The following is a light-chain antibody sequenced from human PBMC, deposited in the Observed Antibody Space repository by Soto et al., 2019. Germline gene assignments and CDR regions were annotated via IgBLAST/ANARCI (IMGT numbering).Light chain of an antibody. V-gene: IGKV1-39*01. CDR3: QQSYSNPT. J-gene: IGKJ1*01. CDR2: AAS. CDR1: QNIITY. Sequence: DVPLTQSPSSLSVFVGDSVTVTCRASQNIITYLHWYHQKPGEAPTLLINAASTLPSGVPSRFSGSGSGTDFTLTINSLQPEDVGTYYCQQSYSNPTFGQGTTVEIK.